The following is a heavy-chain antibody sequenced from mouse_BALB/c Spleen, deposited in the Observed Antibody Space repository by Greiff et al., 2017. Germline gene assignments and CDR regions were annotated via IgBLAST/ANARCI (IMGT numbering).Heavy chain of an antibody. V-gene: IGHV3-6*02. CDR3: ARSANWWFAY. J-gene: IGHJ3*01. D-gene: IGHD4-1*01. Sequence: EVQLQQSGPGLVKPSQSLSLTCSVTGYSITSGYYWNWIRQFPGNKLEWMGYISYDGSNNYNPSLKNRISITRDTSKNQFFLKLNSVTTEDTATYYCARSANWWFAYWGQGTLVTVSA. CDR1: GYSITSGYY. CDR2: ISYDGSN.